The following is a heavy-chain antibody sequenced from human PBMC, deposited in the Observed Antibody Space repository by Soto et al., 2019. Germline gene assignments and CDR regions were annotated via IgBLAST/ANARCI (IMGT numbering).Heavy chain of an antibody. CDR2: IYHSGST. D-gene: IGHD3-10*01. CDR3: GSLYGSGTYYNPNIDY. V-gene: IGHV4-38-2*01. Sequence: SETLSLTCAVSGYSISSGHYWGWIRQPPGKGLEWIGSIYHSGSTYYNRSLKSRLTISVDTSKNQFSLKLTSVTAADTAVYYCGSLYGSGTYYNPNIDYWGQGTLVTVSS. CDR1: GYSISSGHY. J-gene: IGHJ4*02.